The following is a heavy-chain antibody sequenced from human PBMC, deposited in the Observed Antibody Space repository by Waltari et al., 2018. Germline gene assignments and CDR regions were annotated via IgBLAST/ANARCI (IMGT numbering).Heavy chain of an antibody. CDR3: ARGAGSYYNFDY. CDR2: ISSSSSYI. Sequence: EVQLVESGGGLVKPGGSLRLSCAASGFTFSSYSMNWVHQAPGKGLEWVSSISSSSSYIYYADSVKGRFTISRDNAKNSLYLQMNSLRAEDTAVYYCARGAGSYYNFDYWGQGTLVTVSS. V-gene: IGHV3-21*01. J-gene: IGHJ4*02. CDR1: GFTFSSYS. D-gene: IGHD1-26*01.